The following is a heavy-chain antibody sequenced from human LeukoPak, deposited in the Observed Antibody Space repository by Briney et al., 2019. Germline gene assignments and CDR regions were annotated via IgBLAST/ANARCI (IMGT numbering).Heavy chain of an antibody. CDR2: IYTSGST. J-gene: IGHJ5*02. Sequence: SETLSLTCTVSGGSISSYYWNWIRQPAGKGLEWIGRIYTSGSTNYNPSLKSQVTMSVDTSKNQFSLKLSSVTAADTAVYYCARDGDSSGYTINWFDPWGQGTLVTVSS. CDR3: ARDGDSSGYTINWFDP. V-gene: IGHV4-4*07. D-gene: IGHD3-22*01. CDR1: GGSISSYY.